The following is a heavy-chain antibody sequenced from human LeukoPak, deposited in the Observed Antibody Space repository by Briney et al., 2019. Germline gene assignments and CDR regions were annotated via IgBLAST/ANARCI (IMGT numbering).Heavy chain of an antibody. CDR3: ARSLPNWNRLGYYYYMDV. V-gene: IGHV4-34*01. Sequence: SETLSLTCAVYGGSFSGYYWSWIRQPPGKGVEWIGEINHSGSTNYNPSLKSRVTISVDTSKNQFSLKLSSVTAADTAVYYCARSLPNWNRLGYYYYMDVWGKGTTVTISS. D-gene: IGHD1-20*01. J-gene: IGHJ6*03. CDR1: GGSFSGYY. CDR2: INHSGST.